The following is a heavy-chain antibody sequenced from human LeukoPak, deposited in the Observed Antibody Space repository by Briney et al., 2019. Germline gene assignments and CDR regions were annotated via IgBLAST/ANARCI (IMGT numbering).Heavy chain of an antibody. CDR1: GFTFSDYY. V-gene: IGHV3-11*01. CDR3: ARGDYYGSGSYYPTPDY. Sequence: GGSLRLSCAASGFTFSDYYMSWIRQALGKGLEWVSYISSSGSTIYYADSVKGRFTISRDDAKNSLYLQMNSLRAEDTAVYYCARGDYYGSGSYYPTPDYWGQGTLVTVSS. J-gene: IGHJ4*02. CDR2: ISSSGSTI. D-gene: IGHD3-10*01.